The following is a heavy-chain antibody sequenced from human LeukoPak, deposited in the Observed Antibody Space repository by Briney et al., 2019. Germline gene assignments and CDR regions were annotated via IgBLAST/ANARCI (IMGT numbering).Heavy chain of an antibody. CDR3: ARRIMDYDFWSGSYFDY. D-gene: IGHD3-3*01. CDR2: IRYDGSNK. V-gene: IGHV3-30*02. Sequence: PGGSLRLSCAASGFTFSSYGMHWVRQAPGKGLEWVAFIRYDGSNKYYADSVKGRFTISRDNSKNTLYLQMNSLRAEDTAVYYCARRIMDYDFWSGSYFDYWGQGTLVTVSS. CDR1: GFTFSSYG. J-gene: IGHJ4*02.